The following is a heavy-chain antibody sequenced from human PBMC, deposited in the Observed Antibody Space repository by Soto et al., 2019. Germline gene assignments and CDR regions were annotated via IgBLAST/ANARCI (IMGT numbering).Heavy chain of an antibody. CDR3: ARGFNRLDY. CDR1: GFTFTSHN. D-gene: IGHD5-12*01. V-gene: IGHV3-21*01. CDR2: ISPYDHSF. Sequence: GGSLRLSCAASGFTFTSHNIYWFRQAPGKGLEWVSSISPYDHSFYYADSVRGRFTVSKDNAKNSLYLQMNSLRAEDTAVYYCARGFNRLDYWGRGTLVTVSS. J-gene: IGHJ4*02.